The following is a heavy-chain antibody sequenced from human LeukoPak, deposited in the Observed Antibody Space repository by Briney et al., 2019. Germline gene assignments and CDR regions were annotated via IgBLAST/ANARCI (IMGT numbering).Heavy chain of an antibody. J-gene: IGHJ4*02. CDR1: GFTFDDYA. D-gene: IGHD6-13*01. CDR3: AKDMSSSWYSALFDY. V-gene: IGHV3-9*03. Sequence: PGGSLRLSCAASGFTFDDYAMHWVRQAPGKGLAGVSFISCSSGNIGYPDSVKGRFTISRDNAKNSLYLQMNSLRAEDMALYYCAKDMSSSWYSALFDYWGQGTLVTVSS. CDR2: ISCSSGNI.